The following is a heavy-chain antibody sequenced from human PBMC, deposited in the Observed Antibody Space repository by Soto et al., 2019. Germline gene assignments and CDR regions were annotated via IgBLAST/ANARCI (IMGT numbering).Heavy chain of an antibody. Sequence: GGSLRLSCAASGFTFSSYSMNWVRQAPGKGLEWISYITNGGTTIYYADSVKGRFAISRDNAKNSLYLHMNSLRDDDTAVYYCATPVVRFLEWTTDYWGRGTLVTVSS. D-gene: IGHD3-3*01. CDR2: ITNGGTTI. CDR1: GFTFSSYS. CDR3: ATPVVRFLEWTTDY. V-gene: IGHV3-48*02. J-gene: IGHJ4*02.